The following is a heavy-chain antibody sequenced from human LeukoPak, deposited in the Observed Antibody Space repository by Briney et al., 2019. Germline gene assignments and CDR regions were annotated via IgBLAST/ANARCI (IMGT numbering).Heavy chain of an antibody. V-gene: IGHV3-64*01. CDR2: ISSNGGST. J-gene: IGHJ6*02. Sequence: GGSLRLSCAASGFTFSSYAMHWVRQAPGKGLEYVSAISSNGGSTYYANSVKGRFTISRDNSKNTLYLQMGSLRAEDMAVYYCARDQAGVYGSGSYYPIYYGMDVWGQGTTVTVSS. CDR1: GFTFSSYA. D-gene: IGHD3-10*01. CDR3: ARDQAGVYGSGSYYPIYYGMDV.